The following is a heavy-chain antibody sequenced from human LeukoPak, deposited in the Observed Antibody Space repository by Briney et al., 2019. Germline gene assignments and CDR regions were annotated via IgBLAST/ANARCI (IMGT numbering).Heavy chain of an antibody. CDR1: GFNFNIFA. J-gene: IGHJ4*02. V-gene: IGHV3-23*01. Sequence: GGSLRLSCAASGFNFNIFAMTWVRQAPGKGLEWVSAISGNGGSTYYADSVKGRFTISRDNSKNTLYLQMNSLRAEDTAVYYCAKISPYGGNSAWGQGTLVTVSS. D-gene: IGHD4-23*01. CDR3: AKISPYGGNSA. CDR2: ISGNGGST.